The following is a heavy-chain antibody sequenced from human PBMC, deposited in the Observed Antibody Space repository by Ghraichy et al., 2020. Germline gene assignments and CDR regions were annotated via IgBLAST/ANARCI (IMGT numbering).Heavy chain of an antibody. J-gene: IGHJ4*02. D-gene: IGHD3-3*01. CDR1: GYTFTSYY. V-gene: IGHV1-46*01. CDR3: ARDRGTIFGVVEFDY. Sequence: ASVKVSCKASGYTFTSYYMHWVRQAPGQGLEWMGIINPSGGSTSYAQKFQGRVTMTRDTSTSTVYMELSSLRSEDTAVYYCARDRGTIFGVVEFDYWGQGTLVTVSS. CDR2: INPSGGST.